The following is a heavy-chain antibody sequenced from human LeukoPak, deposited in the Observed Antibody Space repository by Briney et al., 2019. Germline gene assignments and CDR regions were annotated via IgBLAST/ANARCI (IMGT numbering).Heavy chain of an antibody. D-gene: IGHD4-17*01. CDR2: VSSGSSYI. CDR1: GFTFSSYN. CDR3: AGAGGPVTPYYFDY. V-gene: IGHV3-21*01. Sequence: GGSLRLSCAASGFTFSSYNMNWVRQAPGKGLEWVSSVSSGSSYIYYADSVKGRFTISRDNAKNSLYLQMNSLRAEDTAVYYCAGAGGPVTPYYFDYWGQGTLVTVSS. J-gene: IGHJ4*02.